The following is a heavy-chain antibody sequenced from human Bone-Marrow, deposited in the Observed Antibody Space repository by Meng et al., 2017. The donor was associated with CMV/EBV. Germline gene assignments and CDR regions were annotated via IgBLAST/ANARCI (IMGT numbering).Heavy chain of an antibody. Sequence: GESLKISCAASGFTFSSYAMHWVRQAPGKGLEWVAVISYDGSNKYYADSVKGRFTISRDNSKNTLYLQMNSLRAEDTAVYYCARDEGATITTFDYWGQGTLVTVSS. CDR3: ARDEGATITTFDY. J-gene: IGHJ4*02. CDR1: GFTFSSYA. V-gene: IGHV3-30-3*01. D-gene: IGHD5-24*01. CDR2: ISYDGSNK.